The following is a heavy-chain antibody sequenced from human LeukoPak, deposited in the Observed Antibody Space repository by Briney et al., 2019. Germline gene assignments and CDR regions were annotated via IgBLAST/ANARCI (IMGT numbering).Heavy chain of an antibody. CDR2: ISSSSSYI. CDR1: GFTFSSYS. Sequence: SGGSLRLSCAASGFTFSSYSMNWVRQAPGKGLEWVSSISSSSSYIYYADSVKGRFTTSRDNAKNSVFLQMSSLRPDDTAVYYCAKGEYHQDGIGENRFDNWGQGALVTVSS. J-gene: IGHJ4*02. D-gene: IGHD5-24*01. CDR3: AKGEYHQDGIGENRFDN. V-gene: IGHV3-21*06.